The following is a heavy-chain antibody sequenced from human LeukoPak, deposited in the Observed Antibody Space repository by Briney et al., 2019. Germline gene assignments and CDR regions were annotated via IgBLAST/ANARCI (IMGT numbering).Heavy chain of an antibody. Sequence: GGSLRLSCTASGFTFSTYAMHWVRQAPGKGLEYVSAISSNGGSTYYANSVKGRFTISRDNSKNTLYLQMGSLRAEDMAVCYCARWYCSSISCLLDYWGQGTLVTVSS. D-gene: IGHD2-2*01. V-gene: IGHV3-64*01. CDR2: ISSNGGST. CDR3: ARWYCSSISCLLDY. J-gene: IGHJ4*02. CDR1: GFTFSTYA.